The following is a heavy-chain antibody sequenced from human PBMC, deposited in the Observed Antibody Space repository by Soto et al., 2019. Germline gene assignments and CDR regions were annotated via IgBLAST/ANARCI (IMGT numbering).Heavy chain of an antibody. J-gene: IGHJ3*02. Sequence: PSETLSLTCTVSGGYISSGVYYWSWIRQHPGKGLEWIGYIYYSGSTYYNPSLKSRVTISVDTSKNQFSLKLSSVTAADTAVYYCARGPTTLRGLDAFDIWGQGTMVTVSS. CDR1: GGYISSGVYY. D-gene: IGHD1-26*01. CDR2: IYYSGST. CDR3: ARGPTTLRGLDAFDI. V-gene: IGHV4-31*03.